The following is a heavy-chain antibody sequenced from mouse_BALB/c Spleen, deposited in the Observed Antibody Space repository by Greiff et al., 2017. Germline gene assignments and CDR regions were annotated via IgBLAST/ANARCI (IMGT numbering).Heavy chain of an antibody. CDR3: ARDHDSSGYSWFAY. Sequence: VKLVESGPGLVAPSQSLSITCTVSGFSLTSYGVHWVRQPPGKGLEWLGVIWAGGSTNYNSALMSRLSISKDNSKSQVFLKMNSLQTDDTAMYYCARDHDSSGYSWFAYWGQGTLVTVSA. CDR1: GFSLTSYG. D-gene: IGHD3-2*01. CDR2: IWAGGST. J-gene: IGHJ3*01. V-gene: IGHV2-9*02.